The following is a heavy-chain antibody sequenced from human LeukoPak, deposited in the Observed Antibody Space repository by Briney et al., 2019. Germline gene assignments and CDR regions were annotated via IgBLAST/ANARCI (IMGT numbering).Heavy chain of an antibody. Sequence: GGSLRLSCAASGFTFSSYAMSWVRQAPGKGLEWVSAISGSGGSTYYADSVKGRFTISRDNSKNTLYLQINSLRAEDTAVYYCAKPEGEVVTPYDAFDIWGQGTMVTVSS. CDR1: GFTFSSYA. V-gene: IGHV3-23*01. CDR2: ISGSGGST. CDR3: AKPEGEVVTPYDAFDI. J-gene: IGHJ3*02. D-gene: IGHD2-15*01.